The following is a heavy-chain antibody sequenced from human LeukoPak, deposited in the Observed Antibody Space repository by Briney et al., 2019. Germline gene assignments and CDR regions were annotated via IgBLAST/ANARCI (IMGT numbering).Heavy chain of an antibody. V-gene: IGHV4-39*01. CDR3: ARGDTWIQLWYGHFDY. D-gene: IGHD5-18*01. J-gene: IGHJ4*02. Sequence: PSETLSLTCTVSGGSISSSSYYWGWIRQPPGKGLEWIGSIYYSGSTYYNPSLKSRVTISVDTSKNQFSLKLSSVTAADTAVYYCARGDTWIQLWYGHFDYWGQGTLVTVSS. CDR2: IYYSGST. CDR1: GGSISSSSYY.